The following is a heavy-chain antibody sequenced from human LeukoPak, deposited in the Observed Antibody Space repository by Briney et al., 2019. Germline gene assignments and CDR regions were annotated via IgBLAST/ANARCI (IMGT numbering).Heavy chain of an antibody. CDR3: AKIVDSSSWFY. V-gene: IGHV3-30*18. CDR2: ISYDGSNK. J-gene: IGHJ4*02. CDR1: GFTFSSYG. Sequence: GGSLRLSCAASGFTFSSYGMHWVRQAPGKGLEWVAVISYDGSNKYYADSVKGRFTISRDNSKNTLYLQMNSLRAEDTAVYYCAKIVDSSSWFYWGQGTLVTVSS. D-gene: IGHD6-13*01.